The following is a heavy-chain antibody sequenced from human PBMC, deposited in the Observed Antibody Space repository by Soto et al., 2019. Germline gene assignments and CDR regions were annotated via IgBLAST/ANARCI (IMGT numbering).Heavy chain of an antibody. CDR3: ARGKAARGYNWFDP. Sequence: GASVKVSCKASGYTFTGYYMHWVRQAPGQGLEWMGWINPNSGGTNYAQKFQGRVTMTRDTSISTAYMELSRLRSDDTAVYYCARGKAARGYNWFDPWGRGTLVTVSS. J-gene: IGHJ5*02. CDR1: GYTFTGYY. CDR2: INPNSGGT. D-gene: IGHD6-6*01. V-gene: IGHV1-2*02.